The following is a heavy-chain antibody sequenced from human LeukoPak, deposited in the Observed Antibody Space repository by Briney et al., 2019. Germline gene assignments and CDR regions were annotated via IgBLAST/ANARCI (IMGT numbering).Heavy chain of an antibody. CDR2: ISGGSEDT. CDR3: ARTIAQYSSSWLYFYYGLDV. D-gene: IGHD6-13*01. CDR1: GFAFGGYA. J-gene: IGHJ6*02. Sequence: GGSLRLSCTASGFAFGGYAMSWVRQAPGKGLEWVSSISGGSEDTYYAGSVKGRFTISRDNSKSTLYLQMNSLRAEDTAVYYCARTIAQYSSSWLYFYYGLDVWGQGTTVTVS. V-gene: IGHV3-23*01.